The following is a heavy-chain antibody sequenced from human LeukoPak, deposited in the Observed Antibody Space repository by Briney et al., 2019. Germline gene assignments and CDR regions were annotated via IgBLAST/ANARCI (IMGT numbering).Heavy chain of an antibody. V-gene: IGHV3-48*01. D-gene: IGHD5-18*01. CDR2: ISSSSSTL. J-gene: IGHJ4*02. CDR3: ARDLENTDMAYGGFYFDY. CDR1: GFTFSSYS. Sequence: GGSLRLSCAASGFTFSSYSMNWVRQAPGRGLEWVSYISSSSSTLYHADSVKGRFTISRDNAKNSLYLQMNTLRAEDTAVYYCARDLENTDMAYGGFYFDYWGQGTLVTVSS.